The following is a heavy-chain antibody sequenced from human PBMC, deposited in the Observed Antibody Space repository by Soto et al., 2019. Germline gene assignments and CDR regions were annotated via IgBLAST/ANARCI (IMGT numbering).Heavy chain of an antibody. V-gene: IGHV3-74*01. CDR1: GFTFSNYW. D-gene: IGHD2-15*01. Sequence: GSLRLSCGASGFTFSNYWMHWVRQAPGKGLVWVSRINTDGGTIAYADSVRGRLTLSRDNAKNTVYLQMNSLRGEDTAVYYCARGIRNYYGMDVWGQGTTVTVSS. CDR2: INTDGGTI. CDR3: ARGIRNYYGMDV. J-gene: IGHJ6*02.